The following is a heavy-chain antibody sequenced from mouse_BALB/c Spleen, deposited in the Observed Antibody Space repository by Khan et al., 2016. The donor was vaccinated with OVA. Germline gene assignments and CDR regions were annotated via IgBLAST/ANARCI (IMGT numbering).Heavy chain of an antibody. Sequence: QIQLVQSGPELKKPGETVKISCKASGYTFTNYGMNWVKQAPGKGLKWMGWINTYTGEPTYTDDFKGRFAFSLDTSASTAYLQINNLKNEDMATXFGARGASYWYFDVWGAGTTVTVSS. CDR1: GYTFTNYG. V-gene: IGHV9-1*02. J-gene: IGHJ1*01. CDR3: ARGASYWYFDV. CDR2: INTYTGEP.